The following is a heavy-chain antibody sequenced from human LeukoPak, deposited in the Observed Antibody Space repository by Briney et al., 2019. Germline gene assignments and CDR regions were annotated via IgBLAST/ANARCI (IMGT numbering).Heavy chain of an antibody. CDR2: IYYSGST. D-gene: IGHD3-10*01. CDR3: ASVRRGFGESSKYYAYYYMGV. J-gene: IGHJ6*03. V-gene: IGHV4-39*01. Sequence: SETLSLTCTVSGGSISSSSYYWGWIRQPPGKGLEWIGNIYYSGSTYYNPSLKSRVTISLDTSRNQFSLKLSSVTAADTAVYYCASVRRGFGESSKYYAYYYMGVWGKGTTVTISS. CDR1: GGSISSSSYY.